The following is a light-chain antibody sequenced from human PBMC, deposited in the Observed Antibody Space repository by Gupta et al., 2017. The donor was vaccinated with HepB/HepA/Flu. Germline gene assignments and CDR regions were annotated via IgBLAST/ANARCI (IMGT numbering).Light chain of an antibody. CDR1: NGHSSHA. J-gene: IGLJ2*01. CDR2: LNIDGTY. CDR3: QTWDIDIRGI. Sequence: QLVLPQSPSASSSLGASLKLTCPLNNGHSSHAITWHHQQPDKGPRYLMNLNIDGTYSRGDGIPDRFSGSSSAAERSLITPSLQSEDEADYYCQTWDIDIRGIFGGGTKLTVL. V-gene: IGLV4-69*01.